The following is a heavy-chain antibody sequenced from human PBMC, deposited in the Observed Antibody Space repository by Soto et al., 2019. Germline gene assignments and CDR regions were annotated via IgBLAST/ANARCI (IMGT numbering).Heavy chain of an antibody. CDR1: GGSFSGYY. CDR3: ARGRVGYLILGVVITRRTFDY. Sequence: SETLSLTCAVYGGSFSGYYWSWIRQPPGKGLEWIGEINHSGSTDYNPSLKSRVTISVDTSKNQFSLKLSSVTAADTAVYYCARGRVGYLILGVVITRRTFDYWGQGTLVTVSS. D-gene: IGHD3-3*01. CDR2: INHSGST. V-gene: IGHV4-34*01. J-gene: IGHJ4*02.